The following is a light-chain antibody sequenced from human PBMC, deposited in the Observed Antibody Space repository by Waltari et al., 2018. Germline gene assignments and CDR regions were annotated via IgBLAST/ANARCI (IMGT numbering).Light chain of an antibody. CDR3: QQYPSYPWT. V-gene: IGKV1-5*03. CDR2: KAS. Sequence: DIQMTQSPSTLSASVGDRLTFSCRASQSISTWLAWYQQKPGKIPKLLIYKASSLERGVPARFSGSGSGTEFPLTITSLQPDDFATYYCQQYPSYPWTFGQGTKVEI. CDR1: QSISTW. J-gene: IGKJ1*01.